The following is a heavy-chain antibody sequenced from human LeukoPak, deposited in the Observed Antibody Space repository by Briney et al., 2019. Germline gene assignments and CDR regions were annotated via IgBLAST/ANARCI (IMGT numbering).Heavy chain of an antibody. J-gene: IGHJ5*02. CDR1: GDSISGYY. CDR2: IYISGST. CDR3: ARDKRFGAAASWFDP. D-gene: IGHD6-13*01. Sequence: SETLSLTCTVSGDSISGYYWSWVRQPAGKGLEWIGRIYISGSTNYNPSLKSRVTLSVDTSKNQFSLKLSSVTAADTAVYYCARDKRFGAAASWFDPWGQGTLVTVFS. V-gene: IGHV4-4*07.